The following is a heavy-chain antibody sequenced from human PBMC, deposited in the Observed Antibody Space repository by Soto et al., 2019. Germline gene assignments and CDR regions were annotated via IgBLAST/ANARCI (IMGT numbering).Heavy chain of an antibody. CDR3: ARGRVTALDY. V-gene: IGHV4-30-4*01. CDR2: IYYSGST. D-gene: IGHD2-21*02. CDR1: GGSISSGDYY. Sequence: SETLSLTCAVSGGSISSGDYYWSWIRQPPGKGLEWIGYIYYSGSTYYNPSLKSRVTISVDTSKHQFSLKLSSVTAADTAVYYCARGRVTALDYWGQGTLVTVSS. J-gene: IGHJ4*02.